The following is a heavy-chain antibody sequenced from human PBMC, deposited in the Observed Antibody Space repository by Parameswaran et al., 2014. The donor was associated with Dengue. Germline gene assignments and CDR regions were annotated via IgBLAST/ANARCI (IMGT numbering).Heavy chain of an antibody. CDR3: AHRPAVTTFSGFGYFDL. CDR2: IYWDDDK. D-gene: IGHD4-17*01. J-gene: IGHJ2*01. V-gene: IGHV2-5*02. Sequence: LPGSGPTLVKPTQTLTLTCTFSGFSLSTSGVGVGWIRQPPGKALEWLALIYWDDDKRYSPSLKSRLTITKDTSKNQVVLTMTNMDPVDTATYYCAHRPAVTTFSGFGYFDLWGRGTLVTVSS. CDR1: GFSLSTSGVG.